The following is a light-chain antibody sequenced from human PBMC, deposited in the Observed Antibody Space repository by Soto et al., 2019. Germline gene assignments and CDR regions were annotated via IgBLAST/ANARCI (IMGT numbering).Light chain of an antibody. CDR1: QGIRND. CDR2: AAS. CDR3: LQDYTYPRT. Sequence: AIQMTQSPASLSASVGDRVTITCRASQGIRNDLGWYQQKPGKAPKLLIYAASSLPSGAQSRFSGSGSGTDFTLTISRLQPEDFATYYCLQDYTYPRTFGQGTKVEIK. J-gene: IGKJ1*01. V-gene: IGKV1-6*01.